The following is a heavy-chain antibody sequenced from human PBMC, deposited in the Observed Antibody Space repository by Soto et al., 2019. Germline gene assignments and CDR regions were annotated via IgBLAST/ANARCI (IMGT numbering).Heavy chain of an antibody. V-gene: IGHV4-30-4*01. CDR1: GGSISSGDYY. Sequence: PSETLSLTCTVSGGSISSGDYYWSWIRQPPGKGLEWIGYIYYSGSTYYDPSLKSRVTISVDTSKNQFSLKLSSVTAADTAVYYCARDQVDCSGGSCYPYYFDYWGQGTLVTVS. J-gene: IGHJ4*02. CDR2: IYYSGST. CDR3: ARDQVDCSGGSCYPYYFDY. D-gene: IGHD2-15*01.